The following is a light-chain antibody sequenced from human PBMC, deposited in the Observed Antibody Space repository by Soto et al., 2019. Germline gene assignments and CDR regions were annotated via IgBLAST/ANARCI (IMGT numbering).Light chain of an antibody. CDR1: QGGSSP. CDR3: KQRSNWPMST. J-gene: IGKJ5*01. CDR2: AES. V-gene: IGKV3-11*02. Sequence: EIVLTQSPATLSLSPGERASLXCRASQGGSSPFVWYQQKAGQAPRLLIYAESNRATGIQARLSGSGSGRDFTLTISSLEPEDFAVYYCKQRSNWPMSTFGQGTRLEIK.